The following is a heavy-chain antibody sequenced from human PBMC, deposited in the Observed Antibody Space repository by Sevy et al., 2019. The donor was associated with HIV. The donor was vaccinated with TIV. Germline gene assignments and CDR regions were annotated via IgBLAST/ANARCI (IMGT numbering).Heavy chain of an antibody. CDR3: ARAFGDEFSPNWFDP. CDR1: GFTFSSYA. V-gene: IGHV3-30-3*01. Sequence: GGSLRLSCAASGFTFSSYAMHWVRQAPGKGLEWVAVISYDGSNNYYADSVKGRFTISRDNSKNTLYLQMNSLRAEDTAVYYCARAFGDEFSPNWFDPWGQGTLVTVSS. CDR2: ISYDGSNN. J-gene: IGHJ5*02. D-gene: IGHD3-16*01.